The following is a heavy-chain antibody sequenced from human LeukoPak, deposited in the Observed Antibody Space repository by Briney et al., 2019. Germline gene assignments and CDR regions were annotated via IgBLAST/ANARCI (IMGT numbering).Heavy chain of an antibody. CDR2: TYYSGST. CDR3: ARHGSGWRFDY. J-gene: IGHJ4*02. D-gene: IGHD6-19*01. Sequence: SETLSLTCTVSGGSISSGGYYWSWIRQHPGKGLEWIGYTYYSGSTYYNPSLKSRVTISVDTSKNQFSLRLSSVTAADTAVYYCARHGSGWRFDYWGQGTLVTVSS. V-gene: IGHV4-31*03. CDR1: GGSISSGGYY.